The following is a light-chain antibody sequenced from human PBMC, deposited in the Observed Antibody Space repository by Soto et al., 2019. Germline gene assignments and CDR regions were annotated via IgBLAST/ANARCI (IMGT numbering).Light chain of an antibody. CDR2: KAS. J-gene: IGKJ4*01. CDR1: QSISSW. Sequence: DIQMTQSPSTLSVSVGDRVTITCRASQSISSWLAWYQQKPGKAPKLLIYKASSLESGVPSRFSGSGSGTEFTLTISSLQPDDFATYYCQQYNSYPPTFGGGTKVDSK. V-gene: IGKV1-5*03. CDR3: QQYNSYPPT.